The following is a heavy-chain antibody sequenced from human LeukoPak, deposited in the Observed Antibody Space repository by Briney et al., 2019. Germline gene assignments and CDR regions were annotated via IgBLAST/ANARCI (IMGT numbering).Heavy chain of an antibody. J-gene: IGHJ4*02. CDR3: ANRYCSSTSCGDY. CDR1: GFTFSSYA. V-gene: IGHV3-23*01. Sequence: GGSLRLSCAASGFTFSSYAMSWVRQAPGKGLEWVSAISGSGGSTYYAGSVKGRFTISRDNSKNTLYLRMNSLRAEDTAVYYCANRYCSSTSCGDYWGQGTLVTVSS. D-gene: IGHD2-2*01. CDR2: ISGSGGST.